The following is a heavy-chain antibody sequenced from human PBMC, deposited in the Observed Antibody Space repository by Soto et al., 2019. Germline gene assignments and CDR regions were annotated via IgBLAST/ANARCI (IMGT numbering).Heavy chain of an antibody. CDR2: INHSGST. CDR3: ARGLRVLEWLFWWFDP. J-gene: IGHJ5*02. V-gene: IGHV4-34*01. Sequence: QVQLQQWGAGLLKPSETLSLTCAVYGGSFSGYYWSWIRQPPGKGLEWIGEINHSGSTNYNPSLKSRVTISVDTCKNQFSLKLSSVTAADTAVYYCARGLRVLEWLFWWFDPWGQGTLVTVSS. D-gene: IGHD3-3*01. CDR1: GGSFSGYY.